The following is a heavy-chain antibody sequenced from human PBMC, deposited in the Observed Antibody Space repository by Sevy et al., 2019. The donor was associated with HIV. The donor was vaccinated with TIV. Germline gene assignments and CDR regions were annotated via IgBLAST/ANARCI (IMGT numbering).Heavy chain of an antibody. CDR3: ARSPPVVVVPGAPSWFDP. CDR1: YGSFSGYD. Sequence: SETLSLTCAVHYGSFSGYDWNWIRQVPGKGLEWIGEINESGITYYNPTLKSRVTISVDTSKKQVSLKLKSVTAVDSAVYFCARSPPVVVVPGAPSWFDPWGQGTLVTVSS. D-gene: IGHD2-2*01. V-gene: IGHV4-34*01. CDR2: INESGIT. J-gene: IGHJ5*02.